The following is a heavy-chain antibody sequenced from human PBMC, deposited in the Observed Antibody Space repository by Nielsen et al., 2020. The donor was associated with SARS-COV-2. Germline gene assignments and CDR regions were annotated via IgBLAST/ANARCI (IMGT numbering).Heavy chain of an antibody. CDR3: ARPPDT. V-gene: IGHV4-59*08. CDR2: IHYSGRT. Sequence: SETLSLTRTVSGGSIGSYYWSWIRQPPGKGPEWIGYIHYSGRTTYNPSLKSRVTISIDTSKNQFSLKLTSVTAADTAVYYCARPPDTWGQGTMVAVSS. CDR1: GGSIGSYY. J-gene: IGHJ3*01.